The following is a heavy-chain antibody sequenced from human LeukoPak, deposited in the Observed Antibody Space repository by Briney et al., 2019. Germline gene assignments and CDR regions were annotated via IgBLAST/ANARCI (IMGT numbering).Heavy chain of an antibody. CDR3: AKDLGVNTAMVHDAFDI. D-gene: IGHD5-18*01. CDR2: ISGRGGCT. Sequence: GGSVRLSCAASGFSFSRYAMSWVRQAPGKGLEWVSAISGRGGCTYYADSVKGRFTISRDNSKNTLYLQMNSLRAEDTAVYYCAKDLGVNTAMVHDAFDIWGQGTMVSVSS. V-gene: IGHV3-23*01. J-gene: IGHJ3*02. CDR1: GFSFSRYA.